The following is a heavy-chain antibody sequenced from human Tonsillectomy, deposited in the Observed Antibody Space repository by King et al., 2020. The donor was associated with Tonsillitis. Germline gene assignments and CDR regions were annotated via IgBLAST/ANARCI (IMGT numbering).Heavy chain of an antibody. CDR1: GFTFSYYW. CDR3: ARDTFAVASVQWWYFDL. V-gene: IGHV3-7*01. D-gene: IGHD6-19*01. Sequence: VQLVESGGGLVQPGGSLRLSCAASGFTFSYYWMSWVRQAPGKGLEWVANIKQDGTEKYYVDSVKGRFTMSRDNAKNSLYLQMNSLRAEDTAVYYCARDTFAVASVQWWYFDLLCRSTLVTVSS. J-gene: IGHJ2*01. CDR2: IKQDGTEK.